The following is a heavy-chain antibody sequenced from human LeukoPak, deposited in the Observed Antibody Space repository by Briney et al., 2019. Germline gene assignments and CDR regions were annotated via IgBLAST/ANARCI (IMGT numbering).Heavy chain of an antibody. CDR2: ISGSGGST. J-gene: IGHJ4*02. Sequence: GGSLRLSCAASGFTFSSYAMSWVRQAPGKGLEWASAISGSGGSTYYADSVKGRFTISRDNSKNTLYLQMNSLRAEDTAVYYCAKDPAVLRFLEWLSPYYFDYWGQGTLVTVSS. V-gene: IGHV3-23*01. CDR1: GFTFSSYA. D-gene: IGHD3-3*01. CDR3: AKDPAVLRFLEWLSPYYFDY.